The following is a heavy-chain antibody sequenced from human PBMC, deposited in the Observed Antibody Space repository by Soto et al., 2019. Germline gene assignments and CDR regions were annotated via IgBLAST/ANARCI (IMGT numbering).Heavy chain of an antibody. CDR1: GYTFTSYG. Sequence: QVQLVQSGAEVKKPGASVKVSCKASGYTFTSYGISWVRQAPGQGLEWMGWISADNGNTNYAQKLQGRVTMTTDTDTSRAYLELRSLRSDDTAVYYCARAPNFWFGDVTAHYCFDYWGQGTLVTVSS. V-gene: IGHV1-18*01. CDR2: ISADNGNT. CDR3: ARAPNFWFGDVTAHYCFDY. J-gene: IGHJ4*02. D-gene: IGHD3-10*01.